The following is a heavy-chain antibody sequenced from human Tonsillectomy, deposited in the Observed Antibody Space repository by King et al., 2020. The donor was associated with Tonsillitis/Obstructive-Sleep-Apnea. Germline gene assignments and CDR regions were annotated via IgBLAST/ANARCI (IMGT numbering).Heavy chain of an antibody. V-gene: IGHV3-13*01. CDR1: GFTFSNYD. CDR2: IGTAGDT. J-gene: IGHJ3*02. D-gene: IGHD5-18*01. CDR3: ARGVGSYGGAFDI. Sequence: QLVQSGGGVVQPGGSLRLSCAASGFTFSNYDMHWVRQATGKGLEWVSAIGTAGDTYYPGSVKGRFTISRENAKNSLYLQMNSLRAGDTAVYYCARGVGSYGGAFDIWGQGTMVTVSS.